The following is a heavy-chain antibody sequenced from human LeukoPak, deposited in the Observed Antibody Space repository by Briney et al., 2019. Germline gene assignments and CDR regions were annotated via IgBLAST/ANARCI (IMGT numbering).Heavy chain of an antibody. CDR2: IIPILGIA. V-gene: IGHV1-69*04. CDR1: GGTFSSYA. D-gene: IGHD6-19*01. CDR3: ARDPPVKYSRGWYGHDY. J-gene: IGHJ4*02. Sequence: SVKVSCKASGGTFSSYAISWVRQAPGQGLEWMGRIIPILGIANYAQKFQGRVTITADKSTSTAYMELSSLRSEDTAVYYCARDPPVKYSRGWYGHDYWGQGTLVTVSS.